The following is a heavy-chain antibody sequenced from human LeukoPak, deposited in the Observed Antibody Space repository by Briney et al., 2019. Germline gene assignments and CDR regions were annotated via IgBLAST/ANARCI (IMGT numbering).Heavy chain of an antibody. J-gene: IGHJ4*02. CDR1: GFTVSSNY. V-gene: IGHV3-23*01. CDR2: ISRSGGNT. CDR3: VKVWDSSGYYYYFDY. D-gene: IGHD3-22*01. Sequence: GGSLRLSCAASGFTVSSNYMSWVRQAPGKGLEWVSAISRSGGNTYYADSVKGHFTISRDNSKNTLYLQMNSLRADDTAVYYCVKVWDSSGYYYYFDYWGQGTLVTVSS.